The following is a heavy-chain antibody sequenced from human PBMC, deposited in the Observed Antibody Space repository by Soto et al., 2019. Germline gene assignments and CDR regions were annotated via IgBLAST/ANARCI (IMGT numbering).Heavy chain of an antibody. V-gene: IGHV1-18*01. CDR1: GYIFTTYG. CDR3: ARDIPERYSSGWPFDY. Sequence: ASVKVSCKASGYIFTTYGISWVRQAPGQGLEWMGWISANSGNTNYAQKFQGRVTMTTDTSTSTAYMELRSLRSDDTAVYYCARDIPERYSSGWPFDYWGQGTLVTVSS. J-gene: IGHJ4*02. CDR2: ISANSGNT. D-gene: IGHD6-19*01.